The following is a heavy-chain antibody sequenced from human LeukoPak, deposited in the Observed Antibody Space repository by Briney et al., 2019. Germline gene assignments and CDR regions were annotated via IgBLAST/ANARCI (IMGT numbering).Heavy chain of an antibody. V-gene: IGHV1-3*01. CDR2: INAGNGDT. CDR3: AIHCTGGSCSRSYYFDY. D-gene: IGHD2-15*01. CDR1: GCTFSSYA. J-gene: IGHJ4*02. Sequence: ASVKVSCKASGCTFSSYAMQWVRQPPGKRLEWMGWINAGNGDTKYAEKFQDRVTINRNTYATTAYMDLSSLRSEDTAVYYCAIHCTGGSCSRSYYFDYWGQGTLVTVSS.